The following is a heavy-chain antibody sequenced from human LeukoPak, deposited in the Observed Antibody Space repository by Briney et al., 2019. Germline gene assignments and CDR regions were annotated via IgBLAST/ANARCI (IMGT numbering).Heavy chain of an antibody. D-gene: IGHD5-12*01. CDR1: GFTFSSYG. J-gene: IGHJ6*03. Sequence: GGSLRLSRAASGFTFSSYGISWVRQAPGEGLGWVLCIRGSSGSTYYGGSVEGRFTISRDNSKNTLYLQMNSLRAEDTAVYYCAKDGSSSGYPYYMDVWGKGTTVTVSS. V-gene: IGHV3-23*01. CDR2: IRGSSGST. CDR3: AKDGSSSGYPYYMDV.